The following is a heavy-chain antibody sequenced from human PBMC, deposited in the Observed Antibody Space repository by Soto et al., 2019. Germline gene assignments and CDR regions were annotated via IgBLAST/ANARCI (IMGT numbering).Heavy chain of an antibody. V-gene: IGHV1-2*02. CDR3: ARRGVLLWFGESRPNYYYNGMDV. D-gene: IGHD3-10*01. CDR2: INPNSGGT. J-gene: IGHJ6*02. CDR1: GYTFTGYY. Sequence: QVQLVQSGAEVKKPGASVKVSCKASGYTFTGYYMHWVRQAPGQGLEWMGWINPNSGGTNYAQKFQGRVTMSRDTSISTAYMGLSRLRSDDTAVYYCARRGVLLWFGESRPNYYYNGMDVWGQGTTVTVSS.